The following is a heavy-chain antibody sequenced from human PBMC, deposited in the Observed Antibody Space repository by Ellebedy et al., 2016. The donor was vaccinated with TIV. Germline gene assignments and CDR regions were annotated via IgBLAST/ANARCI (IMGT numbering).Heavy chain of an antibody. J-gene: IGHJ4*02. CDR3: ARGGIVVVITPSY. V-gene: IGHV1-46*01. CDR1: GYTFTSHY. Sequence: AASVKVSCKASGYTFTSHYMHLVRHAPGQRLEWMGIINPSGGSTSYAQKFQVRVTMTRDTSTSTVYMELSSLRSEDTAVYYCARGGIVVVITPSYWGQGNLVTVSS. CDR2: INPSGGST. D-gene: IGHD3-22*01.